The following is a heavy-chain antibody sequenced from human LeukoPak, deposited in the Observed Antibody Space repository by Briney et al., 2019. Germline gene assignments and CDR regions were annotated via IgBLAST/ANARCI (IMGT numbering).Heavy chain of an antibody. CDR3: RGYSSGWYFDY. Sequence: GGSLRLSCAASGFTFSGSAMHWVRQASGKGLEWVGRIRSKANSYATAYAASVKGRFTISRDDSKNTAYLQMNSLKTEDTAVYYCRGYSSGWYFDYWGQGTLVTVSS. CDR2: IRSKANSYAT. CDR1: GFTFSGSA. D-gene: IGHD6-25*01. V-gene: IGHV3-73*01. J-gene: IGHJ4*02.